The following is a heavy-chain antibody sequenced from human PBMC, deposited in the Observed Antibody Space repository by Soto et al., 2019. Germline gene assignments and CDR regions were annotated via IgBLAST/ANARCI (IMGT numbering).Heavy chain of an antibody. CDR2: ISGSGGST. CDR1: GFTFSNYA. J-gene: IGHJ4*02. CDR3: AKDQGSSWYEIGC. D-gene: IGHD6-13*01. V-gene: IGHV3-23*01. Sequence: EVQLLESGGGLVQPGGSLRLSCAGSGFTFSNYAVTWVRQAPGKGLEWVSTISGSGGSTYYADSVKGRFTISRDDPENTLYLQMSILRAEDTAVYYCAKDQGSSWYEIGCWGQGTLVTVSS.